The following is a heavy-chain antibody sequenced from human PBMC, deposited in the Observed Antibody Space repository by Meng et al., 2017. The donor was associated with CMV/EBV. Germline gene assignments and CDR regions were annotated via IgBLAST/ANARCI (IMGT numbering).Heavy chain of an antibody. CDR3: ARDDYGDYPGY. V-gene: IGHV3-11*06. CDR1: GFTFSDYY. D-gene: IGHD4-17*01. CDR2: ISSSSSYT. Sequence: QVQLVETGGGLVKPGGFLRRSCAASGFTFSDYYISWIRQAPGKGLEWVSYISSSSSYTNYADSVKGRFTISRDNAKNSLYLQMNSLRAEDTAVYYCARDDYGDYPGYWGQGTLVTVSA. J-gene: IGHJ4*02.